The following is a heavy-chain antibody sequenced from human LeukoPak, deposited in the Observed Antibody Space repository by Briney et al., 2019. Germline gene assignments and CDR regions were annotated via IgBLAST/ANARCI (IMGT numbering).Heavy chain of an antibody. V-gene: IGHV4-34*01. CDR1: GGSFSGYY. J-gene: IGHJ4*02. Sequence: SETLSPTCAVDGGSFSGYYCGWISHPPGKGREWIVEINHSGRPNYNPSLKSRVTISVDTSKNQFSLKLSSVTAADTAVYYCARGPRTKWISSSSLDYWGQGTLVTVSS. CDR2: INHSGRP. CDR3: ARGPRTKWISSSSLDY. D-gene: IGHD6-6*01.